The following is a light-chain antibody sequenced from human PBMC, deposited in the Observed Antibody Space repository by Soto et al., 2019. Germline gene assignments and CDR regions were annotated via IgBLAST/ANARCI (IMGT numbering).Light chain of an antibody. CDR3: QQYNNWPPLT. J-gene: IGKJ4*01. CDR2: GAP. CDR1: QRVSSN. V-gene: IGKV3-15*01. Sequence: EIVMTQAPATLSVSPGERATLSCRASQRVSSNFAGYQQKPGQAPRLLIYGAPTRATGIPVRFSGSGSGTEFTLTISSLQSEDFAVYYCQQYNNWPPLTFGGGTKADIK.